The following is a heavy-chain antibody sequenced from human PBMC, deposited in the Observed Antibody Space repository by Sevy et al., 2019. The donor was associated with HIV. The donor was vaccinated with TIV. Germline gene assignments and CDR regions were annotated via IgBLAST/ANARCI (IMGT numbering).Heavy chain of an antibody. CDR2: IKQGGDTK. CDR1: GFTFSNYW. CDR3: ARDEYGSLDY. J-gene: IGHJ4*02. D-gene: IGHD6-13*01. V-gene: IGHV3-7*01. Sequence: HSGGSLRLSCAASGFTFSNYWMAWVRQAPGKGLEWVANIKQGGDTKHYVDSVKGRFTISRDNAKNLVFLQMNTLTAEDMAVYYCARDEYGSLDYWGQGILVTVSS.